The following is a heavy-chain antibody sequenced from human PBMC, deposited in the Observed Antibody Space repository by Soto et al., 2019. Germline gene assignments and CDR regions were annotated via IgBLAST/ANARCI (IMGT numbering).Heavy chain of an antibody. CDR1: GFPFSNAW. Sequence: VQLVESGGGLVKPGGSLRLSCAASGFPFSNAWMSWVRQAPGKGLEWVAVIWYDGSNKYYADSVKGRFTISRDNSKNTLYLQMNSLRAEDTAVYYCASVHSSGPFDPWGQGTLVTVSS. D-gene: IGHD6-19*01. CDR3: ASVHSSGPFDP. V-gene: IGHV3-33*08. CDR2: IWYDGSNK. J-gene: IGHJ5*02.